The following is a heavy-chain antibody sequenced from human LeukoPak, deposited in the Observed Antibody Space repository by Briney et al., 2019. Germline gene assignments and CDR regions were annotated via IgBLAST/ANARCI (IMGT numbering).Heavy chain of an antibody. D-gene: IGHD6-19*01. CDR2: INPNSGGT. CDR1: GYTFTSYY. Sequence: ASVKVSCKASGYTFTSYYMHWVRQAPGQGLEWMGWINPNSGGTNYAQKFQGRVTMTRDTSISTAYMELSRLRSDDTAVYYCARDLPDWGIAVAVRGGNNWFDPWGQGTLVTVSS. J-gene: IGHJ5*02. CDR3: ARDLPDWGIAVAVRGGNNWFDP. V-gene: IGHV1-2*02.